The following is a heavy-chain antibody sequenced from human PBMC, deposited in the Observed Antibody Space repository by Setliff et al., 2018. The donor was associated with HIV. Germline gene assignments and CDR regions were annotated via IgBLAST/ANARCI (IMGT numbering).Heavy chain of an antibody. Sequence: ASVKVSCKASGYTFTSYDINWVRQATGQGLEWMGWMNPNSGNTGYAQKFQGRVTMTRKISISTAYMELSSLRSEDTAVYYCVRDGSSYYGSGSYTWFDPWVPETLLVTVSS. D-gene: IGHD3-10*01. CDR2: MNPNSGNT. J-gene: IGHJ5*02. V-gene: IGHV1-8*02. CDR3: VRDGSSYYGSGSYTWFDP. CDR1: GYTFTSYD.